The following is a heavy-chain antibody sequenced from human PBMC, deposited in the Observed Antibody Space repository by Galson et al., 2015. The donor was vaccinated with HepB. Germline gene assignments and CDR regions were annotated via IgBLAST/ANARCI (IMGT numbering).Heavy chain of an antibody. Sequence: SVKVSCKASGGTFSSYAISWVRQAPGQGLEWMGGIIPIFGTANYAQKFQGRVTITADESTSTAYMELSSLRSEDTAVYYCARVTEMATLRGSFDYWGQGTLVTVSS. D-gene: IGHD5-24*01. CDR3: ARVTEMATLRGSFDY. CDR2: IIPIFGTA. V-gene: IGHV1-69*13. J-gene: IGHJ4*02. CDR1: GGTFSSYA.